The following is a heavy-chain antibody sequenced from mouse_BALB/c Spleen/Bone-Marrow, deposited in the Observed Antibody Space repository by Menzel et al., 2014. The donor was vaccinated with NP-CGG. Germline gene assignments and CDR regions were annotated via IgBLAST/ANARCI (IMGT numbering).Heavy chain of an antibody. Sequence: EVQLQQSAEELVKPGASVKLSCTASGFNIKESYMHWVKQRPEQGLEWIGRXXPANGNTKYDPKVQGKATITGDTSSNPXYLXLSSLTSEDTAVYCCASXXXXXXXXAYWGQGTLVTVSA. CDR1: GFNIKESY. J-gene: IGHJ3*01. CDR3: ASXXXXXXXXAY. CDR2: XXPANGNT. V-gene: IGHV14-3*02.